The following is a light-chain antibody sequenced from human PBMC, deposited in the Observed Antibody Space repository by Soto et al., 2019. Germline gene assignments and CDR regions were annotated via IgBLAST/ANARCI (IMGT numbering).Light chain of an antibody. CDR1: QSISSY. Sequence: IQLSQAPFYLSASVGARVTNTCRASQSISSYLNWYQQKPGKAPKLLIYAASSLQSGVPSRFSGSGSGTDFTLTISSLQPEDFATYYCQQSYSTPQTFGQGTKVDIK. J-gene: IGKJ1*01. V-gene: IGKV1-39*01. CDR2: AAS. CDR3: QQSYSTPQT.